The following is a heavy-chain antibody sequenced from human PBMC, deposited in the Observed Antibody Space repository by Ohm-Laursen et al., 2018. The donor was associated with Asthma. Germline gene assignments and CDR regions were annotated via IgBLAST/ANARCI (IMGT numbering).Heavy chain of an antibody. J-gene: IGHJ6*02. V-gene: IGHV3-48*01. CDR1: GFTFSSYG. D-gene: IGHD1-26*01. Sequence: SLRLSCAASGFTFSSYGMHWVRQAPGKGLEWVSYISSDDVTIYYADSVKGRFTISRDNAKHSLYLQMTSLRVEDTAVYYCAREWGGMDVWGPGATVTVSS. CDR3: AREWGGMDV. CDR2: ISSDDVTI.